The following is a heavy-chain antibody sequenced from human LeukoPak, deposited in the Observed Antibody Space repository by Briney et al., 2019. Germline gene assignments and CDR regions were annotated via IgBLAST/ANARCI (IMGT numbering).Heavy chain of an antibody. CDR1: GFTFSSYA. J-gene: IGHJ3*02. V-gene: IGHV3-23*01. CDR3: AKRFSGSYYGGPFDI. CDR2: ISGSGGST. D-gene: IGHD1-26*01. Sequence: GGSLRLSCAASGFTFSSYAMSWVRQAPGKGLEWVSAISGSGGSTYYADSVKGRFTISRDNSKNTLYLQTNSLRAEDTAVYYCAKRFSGSYYGGPFDIWGQGTMVTVSS.